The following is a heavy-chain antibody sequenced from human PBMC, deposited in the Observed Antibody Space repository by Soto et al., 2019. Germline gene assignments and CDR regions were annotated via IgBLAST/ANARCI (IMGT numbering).Heavy chain of an antibody. D-gene: IGHD3-3*01. CDR2: ISGSGGST. CDR1: GFTFSSYA. CDR3: AKTLSYYDFWCGYSSPGEQFDY. V-gene: IGHV3-23*01. Sequence: EVQLLESGGGLVQPGGSLRLSCAASGFTFSSYAMSWVRQAPGKGLEWVSAISGSGGSTYYADSVKGRFTISRDNSKNTLYLQMNSLRAEDTAVYYCAKTLSYYDFWCGYSSPGEQFDYWGQGTLVTVSS. J-gene: IGHJ4*02.